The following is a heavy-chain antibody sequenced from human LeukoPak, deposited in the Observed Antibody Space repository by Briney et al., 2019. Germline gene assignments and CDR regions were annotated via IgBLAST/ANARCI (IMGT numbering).Heavy chain of an antibody. J-gene: IGHJ3*02. CDR1: GFTFSSYG. CDR2: ISYDGSNK. CDR3: AKYDTNTDAFDI. V-gene: IGHV3-30*18. D-gene: IGHD2/OR15-2a*01. Sequence: GGSLRLSCAASGFTFSSYGMHWVRQAPGKGLEWVAVISYDGSNKYYADSVKGRFTISRDNSKNTLYLQMNGLRAEDTAVYYCAKYDTNTDAFDIWGQGTMVTVSS.